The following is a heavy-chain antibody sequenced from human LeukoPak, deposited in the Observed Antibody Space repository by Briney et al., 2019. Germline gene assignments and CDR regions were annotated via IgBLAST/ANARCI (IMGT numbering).Heavy chain of an antibody. D-gene: IGHD6-13*01. Sequence: SETLSLTCTVSGGSISSSSYYWGWIRQSPGKGLEWIGSIYYSGSTYYNPSLKSRVTISVDTSKNQFSLKLSSVTAADTAVYYCARENKDSSSWYIYYFDYWGQGTLVTVSS. J-gene: IGHJ4*02. V-gene: IGHV4-39*07. CDR3: ARENKDSSSWYIYYFDY. CDR1: GGSISSSSYY. CDR2: IYYSGST.